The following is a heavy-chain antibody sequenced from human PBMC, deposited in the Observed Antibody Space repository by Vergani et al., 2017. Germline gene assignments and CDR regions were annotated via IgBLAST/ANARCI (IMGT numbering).Heavy chain of an antibody. Sequence: QVQLVQSGAEVKTPGSSVKVSCKASGRTFSSYAISWVRQAPGQGLEWMGRIIPIFGTANYAQKFQGRVTITADESTSTAYMELSSLRSEDTAVYYCASNSPYCGGDCYFDYWGQGTLVTVSS. D-gene: IGHD2-21*02. CDR3: ASNSPYCGGDCYFDY. J-gene: IGHJ4*02. V-gene: IGHV1-69*13. CDR1: GRTFSSYA. CDR2: IIPIFGTA.